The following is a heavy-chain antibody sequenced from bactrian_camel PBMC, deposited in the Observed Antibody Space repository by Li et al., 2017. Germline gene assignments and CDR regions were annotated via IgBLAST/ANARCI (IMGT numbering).Heavy chain of an antibody. CDR2: IETDGTP. J-gene: IGHJ4*01. V-gene: IGHV3S53*01. CDR3: AKEFTSVSRPSGGYCPGHEYNY. D-gene: IGHD2*01. CDR1: GYPYRIYS. Sequence: HVQLVESGGGSVRAGGSLRLSCVTSGYPYRIYSLAWFRQAPGKEREAVACIETDGTPHYADSVRGRFTISKGSAKNTLYLQMNNLKPDDTAMYYCAKEFTSVSRPSGGYCPGHEYNYWGQGTQVTVS.